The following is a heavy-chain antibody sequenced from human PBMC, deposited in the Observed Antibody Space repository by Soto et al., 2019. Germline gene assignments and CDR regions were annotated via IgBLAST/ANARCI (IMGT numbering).Heavy chain of an antibody. CDR1: GISLRDLS. CDR2: FDPEDGET. D-gene: IGHD5-12*01. Sequence: QVQLVQSGAEVKKPGASVQVSCKVLGISLRDLSMHWVRQPPGKGLERMGGFDPEDGETIYAQNFQGRVSMTEDTSADTAYMELSSLKSEDTAGYYGAAGGMRWLQSPFDYWGQGTLFTVSS. V-gene: IGHV1-24*01. CDR3: AAGGMRWLQSPFDY. J-gene: IGHJ4*02.